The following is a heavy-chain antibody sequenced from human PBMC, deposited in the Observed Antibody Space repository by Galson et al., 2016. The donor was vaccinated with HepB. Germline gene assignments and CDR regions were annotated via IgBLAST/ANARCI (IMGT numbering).Heavy chain of an antibody. CDR3: AKEFVATGAVVGDY. CDR2: LSNTGSTT. CDR1: GFTFSSHA. Sequence: SLRLSCADSGFTFSSHALSCDRRAPRTGLEWLSALSNTGSTTYSAHSVKGRFAISRENSKKTLYLQMNSLRVEDTALYYCAKEFVATGAVVGDYWGQGTLVTVSS. J-gene: IGHJ4*02. D-gene: IGHD2-21*01. V-gene: IGHV3-23*01.